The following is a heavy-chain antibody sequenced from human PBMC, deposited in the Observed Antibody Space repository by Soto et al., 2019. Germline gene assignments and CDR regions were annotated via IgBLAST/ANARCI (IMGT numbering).Heavy chain of an antibody. CDR2: TSNSGST. D-gene: IGHD2-2*01. J-gene: IGHJ4*02. V-gene: IGHV4-31*03. Sequence: QVQLQEWGTGQVKPSQTLSLTCTVSGGSITSSGYYWSWIRQHPGEGLEWIGFTSNSGSTSYNPSLKSRVTISVDTSSNQFSLNLKSVTAADTAVYYCARGGGSTKVDYWGQGTLVTVSP. CDR3: ARGGGSTKVDY. CDR1: GGSITSSGYY.